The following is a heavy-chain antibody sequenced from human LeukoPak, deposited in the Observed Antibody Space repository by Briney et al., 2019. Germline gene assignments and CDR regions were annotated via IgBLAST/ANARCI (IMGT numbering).Heavy chain of an antibody. Sequence: GGSLRLSCAASGFTFRSYWMHWVRQAPGKGLVWVSRINNDGSSTSYADSVEGRFTISRDNAKNTLYLQMNSLRAEDTAVYYCATSLGPLTEYWGQGTLVTVSS. CDR2: INNDGSST. D-gene: IGHD7-27*01. CDR3: ATSLGPLTEY. V-gene: IGHV3-74*01. CDR1: GFTFRSYW. J-gene: IGHJ4*02.